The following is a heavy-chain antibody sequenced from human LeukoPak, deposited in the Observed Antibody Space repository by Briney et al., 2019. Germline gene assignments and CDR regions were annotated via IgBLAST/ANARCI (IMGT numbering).Heavy chain of an antibody. D-gene: IGHD3-10*01. V-gene: IGHV3-30*02. CDR3: AKPLWFGELLAPENWFDP. J-gene: IGHJ5*02. Sequence: GGSLRLPCAASGFTFSSYGMHWVRQAPGKGLEWVAFIRYDGSNKYYADSVKGRFTISRDNSKNTLYLQMNSLRAEDTAVYYCAKPLWFGELLAPENWFDPWGQGTLVTVSS. CDR1: GFTFSSYG. CDR2: IRYDGSNK.